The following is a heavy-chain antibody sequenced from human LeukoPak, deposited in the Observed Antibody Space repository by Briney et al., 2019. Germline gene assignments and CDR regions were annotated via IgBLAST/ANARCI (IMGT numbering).Heavy chain of an antibody. Sequence: PGGSLRLSCAASGFTFDDYGMSWVRQAPGKGLEWVSGINWNGGSTGYANSVKGRFTISRDNSKNTLYLQMGSLRAEDMAVYYCARGRGYSTGWYYFEYWGQGTLVTVSS. J-gene: IGHJ4*02. CDR3: ARGRGYSTGWYYFEY. CDR1: GFTFDDYG. D-gene: IGHD6-19*01. CDR2: INWNGGST. V-gene: IGHV3-20*04.